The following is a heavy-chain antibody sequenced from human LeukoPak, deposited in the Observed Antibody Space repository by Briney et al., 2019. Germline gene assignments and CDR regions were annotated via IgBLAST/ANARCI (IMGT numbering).Heavy chain of an antibody. Sequence: SETLSLTCTVCGGSISSYYWSWIRQPAGKGLEWIGRIYTSGSTNYNPSLKSRVTMSVDTSKNQFSLKLSSVTAADTAVYYCARVYPAWGAFDIWGQGTMVTVSS. V-gene: IGHV4-4*07. D-gene: IGHD3-16*01. CDR2: IYTSGST. J-gene: IGHJ3*02. CDR1: GGSISSYY. CDR3: ARVYPAWGAFDI.